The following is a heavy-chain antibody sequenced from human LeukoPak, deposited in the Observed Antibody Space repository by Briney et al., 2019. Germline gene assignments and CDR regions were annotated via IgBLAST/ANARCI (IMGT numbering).Heavy chain of an antibody. CDR1: GYTLTELS. Sequence: GASVKVSCKVSGYTLTELSMHWVRQAPGKGLEWMGGFDPGDGETIYAQKFQGRVTMTEDTSTDTAYMELSSLRSEDTAVYYCATDRMFVNFDWRFDPWGQGTLVTVSS. V-gene: IGHV1-24*01. CDR2: FDPGDGET. J-gene: IGHJ5*02. CDR3: ATDRMFVNFDWRFDP. D-gene: IGHD3-9*01.